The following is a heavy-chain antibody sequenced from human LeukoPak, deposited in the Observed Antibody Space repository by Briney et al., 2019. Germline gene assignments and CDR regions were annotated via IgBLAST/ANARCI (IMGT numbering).Heavy chain of an antibody. D-gene: IGHD5-24*01. J-gene: IGHJ5*02. CDR1: GSTFSSDS. CDR3: ARGGDGYSRFDP. Sequence: GGSLRLSCAASGSTFSSDSMNWVRQAPGKGLEWVSYISKNSDLKSHADSVKGRFTIFRDNAKNSLFLQMNSLRVEDTAVYYCARGGDGYSRFDPWGQGTLVTVPS. V-gene: IGHV3-48*04. CDR2: ISKNSDLK.